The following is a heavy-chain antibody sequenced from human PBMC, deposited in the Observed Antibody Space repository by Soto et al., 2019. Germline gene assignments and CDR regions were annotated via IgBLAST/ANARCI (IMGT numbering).Heavy chain of an antibody. V-gene: IGHV3-11*01. CDR3: ARETTDFWSGYYTAWVDY. CDR1: GFTFSDYY. D-gene: IGHD3-3*01. J-gene: IGHJ4*02. Sequence: QVQLVESGGGLVKPGGSLRLSCAASGFTFSDYYMSWIRQAPGKGLEWVSYISSSGSTIYYVDSVKGRFTISRDNAKNSLYLQMNSLRAEDTAVYYCARETTDFWSGYYTAWVDYWGQGTLVTVSS. CDR2: ISSSGSTI.